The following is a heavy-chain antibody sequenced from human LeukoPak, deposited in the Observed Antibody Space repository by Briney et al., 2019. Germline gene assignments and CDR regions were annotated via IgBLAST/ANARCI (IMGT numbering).Heavy chain of an antibody. CDR2: IYASGST. Sequence: PSQTLSLTCTVSGGSINSGIYYWMWIRQPAGKGLEWVGHIYASGSTNYNPSLKSRVTISVDRSENQFSLRLNFVTAADTAIYYCATTPVGSTRFFDFWGPGTLLSVSS. J-gene: IGHJ4*02. D-gene: IGHD1-26*01. CDR1: GGSINSGIYY. V-gene: IGHV4-61*09. CDR3: ATTPVGSTRFFDF.